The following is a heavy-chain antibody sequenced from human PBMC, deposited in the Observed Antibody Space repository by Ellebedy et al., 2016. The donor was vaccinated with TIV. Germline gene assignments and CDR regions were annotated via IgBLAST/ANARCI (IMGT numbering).Heavy chain of an antibody. CDR1: GYTFTSCY. Sequence: ASVKVSCKASGYTFTSCYMHWVRQAPGQGLEWMGIINPSGGSTNYAQKFQGRVTMTRDTSTSTVYMELSSLRSEDTAVYYCARDRRYCSGGSCSFYFDSWGQGTLVTVSS. CDR3: ARDRRYCSGGSCSFYFDS. CDR2: INPSGGST. D-gene: IGHD2-15*01. J-gene: IGHJ4*02. V-gene: IGHV1-46*01.